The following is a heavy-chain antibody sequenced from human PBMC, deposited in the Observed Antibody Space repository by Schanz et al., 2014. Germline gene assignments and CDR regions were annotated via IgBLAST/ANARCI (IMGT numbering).Heavy chain of an antibody. J-gene: IGHJ4*02. CDR1: GGTFSSYA. Sequence: QVQLVQSGAEVRKPGSSVRVSCKASGGTFSSYAFSWVRQAPGQGLEWMGIINPSGVSTSSAQEFQGRVTMTRDTSTSTVYMYLSSLRSEDTAVYYCARRYSSGWYEFDYWGQGTLVTVSS. V-gene: IGHV1-46*03. CDR3: ARRYSSGWYEFDY. CDR2: INPSGVST. D-gene: IGHD6-19*01.